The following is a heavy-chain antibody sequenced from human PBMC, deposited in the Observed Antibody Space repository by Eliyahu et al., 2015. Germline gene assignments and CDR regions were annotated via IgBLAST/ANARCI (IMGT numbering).Heavy chain of an antibody. J-gene: IGHJ4*02. CDR1: GXTFXNFA. CDR2: INAGNGNT. D-gene: IGHD3-3*01. CDR3: ARGIWSAPKASYYFDY. V-gene: IGHV1-3*01. Sequence: QVQLVQSGAEVKKPGASVKVSCKASGXTFXNFAVNWVRQAPGQSLEWMGWINAGNGNTKYSQQFQGRVTITRDTSASAAYMELSSLRSEDTAVYYCARGIWSAPKASYYFDYWGQGTLVTVSS.